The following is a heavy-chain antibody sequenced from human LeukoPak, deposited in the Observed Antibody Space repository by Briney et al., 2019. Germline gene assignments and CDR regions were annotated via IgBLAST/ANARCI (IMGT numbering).Heavy chain of an antibody. J-gene: IGHJ4*02. Sequence: SLRLSCAAPGFTFDDYAMHWVRQAPGKGLEWVSGFSWNSGSIGYADSVKGRFTISRDNAKNSLYLQMNSLRAEDMALYYCAKGGYYDSSGLGDYWGQGTLVTVSS. CDR2: FSWNSGSI. CDR3: AKGGYYDSSGLGDY. D-gene: IGHD3-22*01. V-gene: IGHV3-9*03. CDR1: GFTFDDYA.